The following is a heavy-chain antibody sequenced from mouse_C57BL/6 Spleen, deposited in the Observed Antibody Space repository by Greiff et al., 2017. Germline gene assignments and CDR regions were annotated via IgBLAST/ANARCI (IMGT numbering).Heavy chain of an antibody. D-gene: IGHD2-4*01. CDR3: ARRDDYALFDY. J-gene: IGHJ2*01. CDR1: GYTFTDYY. V-gene: IGHV1-26*01. Sequence: VQLQQSGPELVKPGASVKISCKASGYTFTDYYMNWVKQSPGKGLEWIGDINPNTGGTSYNQKFKGKATLTVDKSSSTAYMELRSLTSEDSAVYYWARRDDYALFDYWGQGTTLTVSS. CDR2: INPNTGGT.